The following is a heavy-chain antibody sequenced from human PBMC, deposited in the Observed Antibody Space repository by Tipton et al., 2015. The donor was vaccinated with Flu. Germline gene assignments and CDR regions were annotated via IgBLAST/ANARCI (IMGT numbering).Heavy chain of an antibody. J-gene: IGHJ5*01. D-gene: IGHD4-11*01. Sequence: TLSLTCSVSGYSIKSAYYWGWVRRPPGKGLEWIGNICPGSPYYNPSLRSRVTMSVARSNDQFSLRLTSVTAADTAVYFCARRTFSNYVSEPKNWFDFWGQGTLVTVSS. V-gene: IGHV4-38-2*01. CDR1: GYSIKSAYY. CDR3: ARRTFSNYVSEPKNWFDF. CDR2: ICPGSP.